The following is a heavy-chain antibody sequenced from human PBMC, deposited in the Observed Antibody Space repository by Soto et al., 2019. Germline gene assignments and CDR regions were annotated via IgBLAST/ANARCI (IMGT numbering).Heavy chain of an antibody. Sequence: GGSLRLSCAASGFTFSSYAVHWVRQAPGKGLEWVAVISYDGSNKYYADSVKGRFTISRDNSKNTLYLQMNSLRAEDTAVYYCARPLHDFWSGYGNWFDPWGQGTLVTVSS. D-gene: IGHD3-3*01. CDR1: GFTFSSYA. V-gene: IGHV3-30-3*01. J-gene: IGHJ5*02. CDR3: ARPLHDFWSGYGNWFDP. CDR2: ISYDGSNK.